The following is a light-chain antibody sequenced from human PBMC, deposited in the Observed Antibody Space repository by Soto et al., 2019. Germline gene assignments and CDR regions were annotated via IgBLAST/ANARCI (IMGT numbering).Light chain of an antibody. V-gene: IGKV3-20*01. CDR3: QPYGSSPPWT. CDR2: GAS. CDR1: QSVSSSF. J-gene: IGKJ1*01. Sequence: EIVLTQSPGTLSLSPGERATLSCRASQSVSSSFLAWYQQKPGQAPRLLIYGASSRATGIPDRFSGSGSGTTFTLTISRLEPEDLAVYYCQPYGSSPPWTFGQGTKMEI.